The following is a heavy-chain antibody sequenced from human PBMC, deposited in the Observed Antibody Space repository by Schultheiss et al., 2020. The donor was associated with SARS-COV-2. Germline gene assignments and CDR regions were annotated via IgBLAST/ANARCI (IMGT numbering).Heavy chain of an antibody. J-gene: IGHJ4*02. V-gene: IGHV1-2*02. Sequence: GESLKISCKASGYTFTGYYMHWVRQAPGQGLEWMGWINPNSGGTNYAQKFQGRVTMTRDTSISTAYMELSRLRSDDTAVYYCARDRWERSPTTRMRDDYWGQGTLVTVSS. CDR3: ARDRWERSPTTRMRDDY. CDR2: INPNSGGT. D-gene: IGHD1-26*01. CDR1: GYTFTGYY.